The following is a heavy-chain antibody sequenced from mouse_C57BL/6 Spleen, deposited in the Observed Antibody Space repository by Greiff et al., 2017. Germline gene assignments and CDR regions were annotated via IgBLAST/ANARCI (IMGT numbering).Heavy chain of an antibody. J-gene: IGHJ4*01. CDR1: GYTFTSYT. V-gene: IGHV1-4*01. Sequence: QVQLQQSGAELARPGASVKMSCKASGYTFTSYTMHWVKQRPGQGLEWIGYINPSSGYTKYNQKFKDKATLTADKSSSTAYMQLSSLTSEDSAVYYCARDWVASSMDYWGQGTSVTVSS. CDR3: ARDWVASSMDY. D-gene: IGHD6-1*01. CDR2: INPSSGYT.